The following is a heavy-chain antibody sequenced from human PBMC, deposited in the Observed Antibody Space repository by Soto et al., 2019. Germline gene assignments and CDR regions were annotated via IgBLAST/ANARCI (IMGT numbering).Heavy chain of an antibody. CDR1: GFTFSPNS. D-gene: IGHD6-13*01. CDR3: ARDPTAAAGRNAFDI. V-gene: IGHV3-21*01. CDR2: ISSSSDYI. J-gene: IGHJ3*02. Sequence: GGSLRLSCAASGFTFSPNSMNWVRQAPGKGLEWVATISSSSDYIYYADSVKGRFTISRDNARNSLFLEMNSLSVEDTAVYYCARDPTAAAGRNAFDIWGQGTMVTV.